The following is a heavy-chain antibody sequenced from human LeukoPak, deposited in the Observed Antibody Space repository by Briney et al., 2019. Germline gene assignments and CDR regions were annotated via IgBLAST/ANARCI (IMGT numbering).Heavy chain of an antibody. V-gene: IGHV1-69*06. J-gene: IGHJ5*02. D-gene: IGHD2-2*01. Sequence: ASVKVSCKASGGTFSSYAISWVRQAPGQGLEWMGGIIPIFGTANYAQKFQGRVTITADKSTSTAYMELSSLRSEDTAVYYCARDSCSSTSCYSGNWFDPWGQGTLVTVSS. CDR2: IIPIFGTA. CDR3: ARDSCSSTSCYSGNWFDP. CDR1: GGTFSSYA.